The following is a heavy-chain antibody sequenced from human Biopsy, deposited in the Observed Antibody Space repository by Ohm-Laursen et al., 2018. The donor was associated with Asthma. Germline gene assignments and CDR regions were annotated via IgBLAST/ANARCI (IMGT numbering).Heavy chain of an antibody. CDR3: ARAVDYSHYYGIDV. CDR2: ISVYNGNT. D-gene: IGHD3-10*01. CDR1: GYTFTRAG. V-gene: IGHV1-18*01. Sequence: ASVKVSCKTSGYTFTRAGITWVRQAPGQGLEWMGWISVYNGNTKVAQKLQDRVTMITDTSTSTAYMELRSLRSDDTAVYFCARAVDYSHYYGIDVWGQGTTVTVS. J-gene: IGHJ6*02.